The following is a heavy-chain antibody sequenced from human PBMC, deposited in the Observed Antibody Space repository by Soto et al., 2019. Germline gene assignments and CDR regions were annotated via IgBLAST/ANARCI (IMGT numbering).Heavy chain of an antibody. D-gene: IGHD6-19*01. CDR3: ARLAVAGTPDWFDP. V-gene: IGHV4-59*08. J-gene: IGHJ5*02. CDR2: IYYSGST. CDR1: GVSISSYY. Sequence: PSLPLSLTCTVAGVSISSYYWCWIRQPPGKGLEWIGYIYYSGSTNYNPSLKSRVTISVDTSKNQFSLKLSSVTAADAAVYYCARLAVAGTPDWFDPWGQGTLVTVSS.